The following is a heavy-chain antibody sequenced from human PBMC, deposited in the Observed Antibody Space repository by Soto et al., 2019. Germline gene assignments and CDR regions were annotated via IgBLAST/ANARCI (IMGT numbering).Heavy chain of an antibody. Sequence: HPGGSLRLSCAASGFTFSSYWMSWVRQAPGKGPVWVSRINSDGSDIDYADSVKGRFTISRDNVMNTLYLQMNILRVEDTAVYYCSRGPYHLDYWGQGTLVTVSS. CDR2: INSDGSDI. D-gene: IGHD2-2*01. CDR1: GFTFSSYW. CDR3: SRGPYHLDY. J-gene: IGHJ4*02. V-gene: IGHV3-74*01.